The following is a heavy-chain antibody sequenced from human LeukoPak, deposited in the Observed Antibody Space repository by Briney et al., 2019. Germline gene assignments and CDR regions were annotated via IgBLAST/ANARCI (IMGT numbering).Heavy chain of an antibody. CDR1: GFTFSSYS. Sequence: GGSLRLSCAASGFTFSSYSMNWVRQAPGKGLEWVSYISSSSSTIYYADSVKGRFTISRDNAQNSLYLQMNSLRAEDTAVYYCARGYYYDSSGLFQHWGQGTLVTVSS. D-gene: IGHD3-22*01. J-gene: IGHJ1*01. V-gene: IGHV3-48*01. CDR3: ARGYYYDSSGLFQH. CDR2: ISSSSSTI.